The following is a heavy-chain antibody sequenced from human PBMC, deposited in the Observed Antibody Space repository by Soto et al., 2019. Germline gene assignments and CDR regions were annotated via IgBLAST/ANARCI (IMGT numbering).Heavy chain of an antibody. D-gene: IGHD1-1*01. Sequence: AXVTFSCTSFGSSFTTSALHWVRKAPGQRLEWMAWINGGNXNTKYSQKFQDRVTITRDTSASIAXMELSSLRSEDTAVYYCAIGKGMEENYYYHGMDGWGQGTTVTGSA. J-gene: IGHJ6*01. CDR3: AIGKGMEENYYYHGMDG. V-gene: IGHV1-3*01. CDR1: GSSFTTSA. CDR2: INGGNXNT.